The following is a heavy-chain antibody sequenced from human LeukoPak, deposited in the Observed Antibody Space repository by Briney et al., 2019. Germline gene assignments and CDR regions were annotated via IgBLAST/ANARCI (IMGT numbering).Heavy chain of an antibody. D-gene: IGHD2/OR15-2a*01. J-gene: IGHJ3*02. Sequence: PSETLSLTCTVSGVSISGRTYYWGWIRQPPGKGLEWIGSIYYTGSTFYNPSLKSRVTISVDTSKNQFSMKLSSVTAADAAVYFCAREWTTWGAFDIWGQGTMVTVSS. CDR2: IYYTGST. CDR3: AREWTTWGAFDI. CDR1: GVSISGRTYY. V-gene: IGHV4-39*07.